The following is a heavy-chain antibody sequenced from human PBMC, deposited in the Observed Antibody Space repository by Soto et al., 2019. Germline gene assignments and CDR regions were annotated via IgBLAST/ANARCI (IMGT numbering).Heavy chain of an antibody. V-gene: IGHV1-24*01. D-gene: IGHD2-2*02. CDR2: FDPEDGET. CDR3: ATDIYCSSTSCYTDY. CDR1: GYTLTELS. J-gene: IGHJ4*02. Sequence: ASVKVSCKVSGYTLTELSMHWVRQAPGKGLEWMGGFDPEDGETIYAQKFQGRVTMTEDTSTDTAYMELSSLRSEDTAVYYCATDIYCSSTSCYTDYWGQGTLVIVSS.